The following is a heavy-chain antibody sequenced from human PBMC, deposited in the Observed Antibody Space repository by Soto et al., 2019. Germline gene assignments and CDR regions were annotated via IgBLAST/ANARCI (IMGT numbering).Heavy chain of an antibody. CDR1: GGSISSSSYS. V-gene: IGHV4-39*07. D-gene: IGHD2-21*02. CDR2: IYYSGST. CDR3: ARDLWGYCGTDCYPLDV. J-gene: IGHJ6*02. Sequence: SETLSLTCTVSGGSISSSSYSWGWIRQPPGKGLEWIGSIYYSGSTYYNPSLKSRVTISVDTSKNQFSLKLNSVTAADTAVYYCARDLWGYCGTDCYPLDVWGQGTTVTVSS.